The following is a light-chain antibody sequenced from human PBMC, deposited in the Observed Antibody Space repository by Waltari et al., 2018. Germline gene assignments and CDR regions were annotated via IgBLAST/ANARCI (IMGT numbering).Light chain of an antibody. CDR1: TLGDNY. V-gene: IGLV3-1*01. Sequence: SYELTQPPSVSVSPGQTASITCPGDTLGDNYACWYQQKPGQSPVLVIYQDSKRPSGIPERFSGSNSGNTATLTIRGTQAMDEADYYCQTWDSSTVIFGGGTKLTVL. CDR2: QDS. CDR3: QTWDSSTVI. J-gene: IGLJ2*01.